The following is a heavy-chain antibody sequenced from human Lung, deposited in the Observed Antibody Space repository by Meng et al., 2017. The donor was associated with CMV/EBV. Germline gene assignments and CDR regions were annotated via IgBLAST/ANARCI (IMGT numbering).Heavy chain of an antibody. CDR3: ARGGAGLEYCSDGSCYWSWLDP. V-gene: IGHV1-46*01. CDR1: GYRFTSYY. Sequence: ASVKVSCKTSGYRFTSYYMHWVRQAPGQGLEWMGMFNPRDDSTTYGQKFQGRVTLTRDTSTSTVYLDLSSLRSEDTAVYYCARGGAGLEYCSDGSCYWSWLDPWGQGTLVXVSS. D-gene: IGHD2-15*01. J-gene: IGHJ5*02. CDR2: FNPRDDST.